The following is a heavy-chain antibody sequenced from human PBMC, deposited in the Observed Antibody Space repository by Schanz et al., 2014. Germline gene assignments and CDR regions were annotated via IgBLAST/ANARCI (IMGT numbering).Heavy chain of an antibody. CDR1: GFTVNTNY. CDR2: MYINSGST. V-gene: IGHV3-53*01. D-gene: IGHD5-12*01. J-gene: IGHJ3*01. Sequence: EVQLVESGGGLIQPGGSLRLSCAVSGFTVNTNYMSWVRQAPGKGLEWISSMYINSGSTQYADSVKGRFIISRDSSKNSLFPQMNNLRAEDTDVYFCARDGGRDGYNLAFDVWGQGTLVTVSS. CDR3: ARDGGRDGYNLAFDV.